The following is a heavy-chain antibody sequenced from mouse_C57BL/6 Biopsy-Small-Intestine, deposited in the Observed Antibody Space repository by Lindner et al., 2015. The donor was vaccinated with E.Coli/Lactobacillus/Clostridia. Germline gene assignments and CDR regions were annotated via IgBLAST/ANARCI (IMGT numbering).Heavy chain of an antibody. J-gene: IGHJ2*01. V-gene: IGHV1-9*01. D-gene: IGHD3-1*01. CDR2: ILPGSGST. Sequence: VQLQESGSELMKPGASVKLSCKATGYTFTGYWIEWVRQRPGHGLEWIGQILPGSGSTNYNEKFKGKATFTADTSSNTAYMQLSSLTSEDSAVYYCARSGLTDYFDYWGQGTTLTVSS. CDR3: ARSGLTDYFDY. CDR1: GYTFTGYW.